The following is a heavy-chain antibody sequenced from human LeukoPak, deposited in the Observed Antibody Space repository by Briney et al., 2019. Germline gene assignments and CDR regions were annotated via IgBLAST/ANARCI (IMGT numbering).Heavy chain of an antibody. CDR1: GYSISSGYY. D-gene: IGHD6-19*01. V-gene: IGHV4-38-2*02. CDR2: IYHSGST. J-gene: IGHJ4*02. CDR3: ARGKRYSSGWYGPSGY. Sequence: SETLSLTCTVSGYSISSGYYWGWIRQPPGKGLEWIGSIYHSGSTNYNPSLKSRVTISVDTSKNQFSLKLSSVTAADTAVYYCARGKRYSSGWYGPSGYWGQGTLVTVSS.